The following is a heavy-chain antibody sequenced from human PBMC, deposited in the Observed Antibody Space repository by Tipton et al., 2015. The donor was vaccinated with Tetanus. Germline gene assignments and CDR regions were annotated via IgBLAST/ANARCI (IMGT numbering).Heavy chain of an antibody. V-gene: IGHV3-69-1*02. J-gene: IGHJ4*02. CDR3: ASGSTLDF. CDR2: ITTNSYI. CDR1: DGSFNAYY. D-gene: IGHD6-25*01. Sequence: LSLTCGVSDGSFNAYYWSWIRQTPGKGLEWVASITTNSYIYYADSVKGRFTISRDNTKNSLFLQMNSLRAGDTAVYYCASGSTLDFWGQGTLVTVSS.